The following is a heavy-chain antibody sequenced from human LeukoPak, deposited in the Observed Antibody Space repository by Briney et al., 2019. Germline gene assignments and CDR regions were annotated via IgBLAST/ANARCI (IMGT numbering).Heavy chain of an antibody. D-gene: IGHD5-18*01. Sequence: SETLSLTCAVYGGSFSGYYWSWIRQPPGKGLEWIGEINHSGSTNYNPSLKSRVTISVDTSKNQFSLKLSSVTAADTAVYYCARGVKSYGDYWGQGTLVTVSS. CDR2: INHSGST. J-gene: IGHJ4*02. CDR3: ARGVKSYGDY. CDR1: GGSFSGYY. V-gene: IGHV4-34*01.